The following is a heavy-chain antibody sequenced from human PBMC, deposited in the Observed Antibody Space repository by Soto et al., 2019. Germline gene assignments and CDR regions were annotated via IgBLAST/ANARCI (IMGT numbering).Heavy chain of an antibody. CDR2: IIPIFGTA. Sequence: QVQLVQSGAEVRKPGSSVRVSCKASGGSFNRHTISWVRQAPGQGLEWMGGIIPIFGTANHAQKFQGRVTITADESTSTAYMELSSLRSEDTAVYYCASSGSSSHYYYYGMDVWGQGTTVTVSS. J-gene: IGHJ6*02. CDR3: ASSGSSSHYYYYGMDV. CDR1: GGSFNRHT. V-gene: IGHV1-69*01. D-gene: IGHD6-13*01.